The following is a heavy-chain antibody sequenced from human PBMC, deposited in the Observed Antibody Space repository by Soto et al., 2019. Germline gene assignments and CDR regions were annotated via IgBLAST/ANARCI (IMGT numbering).Heavy chain of an antibody. V-gene: IGHV3-53*01. Sequence: PGGALRLACLVSGFTFNTNYMYWVRQAPGRGLEWVSAMYSGGDIHYADSLKVRFTISRDTSENTLYLRMDKLRVEDTAVYFCVSRIPSWVFDYWGQGTLVTVSS. CDR2: MYSGGDI. J-gene: IGHJ4*01. CDR1: GFTFNTNY. D-gene: IGHD3-16*01. CDR3: VSRIPSWVFDY.